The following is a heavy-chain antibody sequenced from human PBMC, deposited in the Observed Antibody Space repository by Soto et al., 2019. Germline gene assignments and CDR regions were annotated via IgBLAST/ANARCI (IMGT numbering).Heavy chain of an antibody. CDR3: AKDQTVYSSSWYSY. D-gene: IGHD6-13*01. CDR1: GFTFSSYA. Sequence: EVQLLESGGGLVQPGGSLRLSCAASGFTFSSYAMSWVRQAPGKGLEWVSAISGSGGSTYYADSVKGRFTISRDNSKNTLYLQMNSLSSEDTAVYYCAKDQTVYSSSWYSYWGQGTLVTVSS. V-gene: IGHV3-23*01. CDR2: ISGSGGST. J-gene: IGHJ4*02.